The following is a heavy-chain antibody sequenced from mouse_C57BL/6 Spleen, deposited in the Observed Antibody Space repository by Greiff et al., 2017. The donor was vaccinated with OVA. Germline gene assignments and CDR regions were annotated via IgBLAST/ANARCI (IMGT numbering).Heavy chain of an antibody. CDR1: GYTFTSYW. V-gene: IGHV1-74*01. Sequence: QVQLQQPGAELVKPGASVKVSCKASGYTFTSYWMHWVKQRPGQGLEWIGRIHPADSDTNYNQKFKGKATFTVYKSSSTAYMQLSSLTSEDSAVYYGAIDDGYDSSYAMDYWGQGTSVTVSS. CDR3: AIDDGYDSSYAMDY. D-gene: IGHD2-2*01. CDR2: IHPADSDT. J-gene: IGHJ4*01.